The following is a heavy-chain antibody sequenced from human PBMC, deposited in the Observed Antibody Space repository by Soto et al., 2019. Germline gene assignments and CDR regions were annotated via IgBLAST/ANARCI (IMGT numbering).Heavy chain of an antibody. CDR2: INQDGSET. D-gene: IGHD6-19*01. CDR1: GFTFSNYW. Sequence: EVQLVESGGGLVQPGGSLRLSCAASGFTFSNYWMSWVRQAPGEGLEWVANINQDGSETDSVDSVKGRFTVSRDNAKNSRYQQKDRLRVEDTAVYYCASNKSRWLGAFDIWGQGTMVTVSS. V-gene: IGHV3-7*01. J-gene: IGHJ3*02. CDR3: ASNKSRWLGAFDI.